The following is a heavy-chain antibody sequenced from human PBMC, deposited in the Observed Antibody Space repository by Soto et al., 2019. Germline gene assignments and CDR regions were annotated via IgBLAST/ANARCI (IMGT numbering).Heavy chain of an antibody. D-gene: IGHD6-19*01. CDR1: GGSISSYY. J-gene: IGHJ4*02. Sequence: PSETLSLTCTVSGGSISSYYWSWIRQPPGKALEWIAYVHYSGTTNFNPSLKSRVTISVDTSKNQFSLKLRSVTAADTAVYYCAGGSSGWSSLDFWGQGTLVTVS. CDR2: VHYSGTT. CDR3: AGGSSGWSSLDF. V-gene: IGHV4-59*01.